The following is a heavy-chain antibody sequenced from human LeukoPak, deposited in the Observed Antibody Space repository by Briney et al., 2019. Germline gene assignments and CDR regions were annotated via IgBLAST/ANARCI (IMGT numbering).Heavy chain of an antibody. Sequence: GGSLRLSCAASGFTFSSYGMSWVRQAPGKGLEWVSAIGGRDGSTYYADSVKGRFTVSRDNSKNTLYVQMNSLRAEDTAVYYCAKGHYYGSGSLDYWGQGTLVTVSS. V-gene: IGHV3-23*01. D-gene: IGHD3-10*01. CDR3: AKGHYYGSGSLDY. CDR1: GFTFSSYG. CDR2: IGGRDGST. J-gene: IGHJ4*02.